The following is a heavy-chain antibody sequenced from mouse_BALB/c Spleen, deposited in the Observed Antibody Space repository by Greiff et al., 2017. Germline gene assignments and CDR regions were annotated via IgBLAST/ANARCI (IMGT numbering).Heavy chain of an antibody. D-gene: IGHD3-3*01. J-gene: IGHJ4*01. Sequence: VQLQQSGAELVKPGASVKLSCTASGFNIKDTYMHWVKQRPEQGLDWIGRIDPANGNTKYDPKFQGKATITADTSSNTAYLQLSSLTSEDTAVYYCARWLGDAMDYWGQGTSVTVSS. V-gene: IGHV14-3*02. CDR1: GFNIKDTY. CDR3: ARWLGDAMDY. CDR2: IDPANGNT.